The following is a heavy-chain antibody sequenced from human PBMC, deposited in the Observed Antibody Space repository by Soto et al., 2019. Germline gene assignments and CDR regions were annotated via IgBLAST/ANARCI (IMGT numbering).Heavy chain of an antibody. CDR3: AHRRPGHFRFDP. Sequence: SGPTLVNPTQTLTLTCTFSGFSLSTSGVGVGWIRQPPGKALEWLALIYWDNNKRYSPSLKSRVTITKDTSKNQVVLTMTNMDPVDTATHYCAHRRPGHFRFDPWGQGTLVTVSS. J-gene: IGHJ5*02. V-gene: IGHV2-5*02. CDR2: IYWDNNK. CDR1: GFSLSTSGVG. D-gene: IGHD3-3*02.